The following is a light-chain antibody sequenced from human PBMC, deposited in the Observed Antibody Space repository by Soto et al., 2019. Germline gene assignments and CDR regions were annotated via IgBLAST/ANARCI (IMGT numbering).Light chain of an antibody. Sequence: QSALTQPPSASGSPGQSVTISCTGTSSDVGGYNYVSWYRQNPGKAPKLIIYEVTKRPSGVPDRYSGSKSGNTASLTVSGLQAEDEADYYCTSYAGSNNFVVFGGGTKVTVL. J-gene: IGLJ2*01. CDR3: TSYAGSNNFVV. CDR1: SSDVGGYNY. CDR2: EVT. V-gene: IGLV2-8*01.